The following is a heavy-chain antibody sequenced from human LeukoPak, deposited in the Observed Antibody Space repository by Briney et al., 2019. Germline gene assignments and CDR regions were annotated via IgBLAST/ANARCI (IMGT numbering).Heavy chain of an antibody. J-gene: IGHJ4*02. V-gene: IGHV4-59*01. Sequence: SETLSLTRTGTGGYIIDYYWTRIRQPPGKGLEYIGFVHYSGTTNYNPSLKSRVTISVDMSKSQFSLKLTSVTAADTAVYYCARAGPSRPGYNHDYWGQGTLVTVSS. CDR2: VHYSGTT. CDR1: GGYIIDYY. D-gene: IGHD5-24*01. CDR3: ARAGPSRPGYNHDY.